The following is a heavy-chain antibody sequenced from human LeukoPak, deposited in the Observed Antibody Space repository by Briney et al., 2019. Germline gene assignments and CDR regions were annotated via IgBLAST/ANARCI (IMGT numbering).Heavy chain of an antibody. V-gene: IGHV3-48*01. CDR3: ARGESHYYDSSGYYGDY. D-gene: IGHD3-22*01. J-gene: IGHJ4*02. Sequence: PGGSLRLSCAASGFTFSSYSMNWVCQAPGKGLEWVSYISSSSSTIYYADSVKGRFTISRDNAKNSLYLQMNSLRAEDTAVYYCARGESHYYDSSGYYGDYWGQGTLVTVSS. CDR2: ISSSSSTI. CDR1: GFTFSSYS.